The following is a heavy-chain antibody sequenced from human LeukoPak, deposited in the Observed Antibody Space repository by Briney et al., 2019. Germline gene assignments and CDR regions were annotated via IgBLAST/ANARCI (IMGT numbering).Heavy chain of an antibody. D-gene: IGHD6-19*01. CDR1: GFTFNTYA. Sequence: PGGSLRLSCAASGFTFNTYAMSWVRQGPGKGLEWVSTVGGSGDNTYYADSVKGRFTISRDNSKNTLYLQMNSLRAEDTAVYFCAKEVYNSAWNFDYWGQGTLVTVSS. V-gene: IGHV3-23*01. CDR3: AKEVYNSAWNFDY. CDR2: VGGSGDNT. J-gene: IGHJ4*02.